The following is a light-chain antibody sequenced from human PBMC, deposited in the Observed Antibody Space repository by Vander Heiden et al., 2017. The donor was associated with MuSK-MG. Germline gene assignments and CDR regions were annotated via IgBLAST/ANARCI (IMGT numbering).Light chain of an antibody. Sequence: DIQMTQSPSSLSASVGDRVTIACQASHEITNYLNWYQQKPGKAPRLLIYDASNLEPGVPSRFSGSGSGTDFSFNISSLQPEDFATYFCQQYENLPITFGQGTRVEIK. CDR3: QQYENLPIT. J-gene: IGKJ5*01. V-gene: IGKV1-33*01. CDR2: DAS. CDR1: HEITNY.